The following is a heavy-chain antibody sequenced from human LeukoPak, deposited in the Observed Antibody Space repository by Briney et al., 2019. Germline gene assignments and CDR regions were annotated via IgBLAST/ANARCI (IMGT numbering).Heavy chain of an antibody. CDR2: TYYSGST. V-gene: IGHV4-39*01. D-gene: IGHD6-19*01. J-gene: IGHJ5*02. Sequence: SETLSLTCTVSGGSISSSSYYWGWIRQPPGKGLGWIGSTYYSGSTYYNPSLKSRVTISVDTSKNQFSLKLSSVTAADTAVYYCARSSGWYQNWFDPWGQGTLVTVSS. CDR3: ARSSGWYQNWFDP. CDR1: GGSISSSSYY.